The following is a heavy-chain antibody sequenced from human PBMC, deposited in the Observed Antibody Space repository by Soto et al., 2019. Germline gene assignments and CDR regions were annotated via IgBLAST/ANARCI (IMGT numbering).Heavy chain of an antibody. CDR1: GFTFRTYG. CDR3: AKGGNWNTNYGMDV. D-gene: IGHD1-20*01. J-gene: IGHJ6*02. Sequence: QVQLVESGGGVVQPGKSLRLSCVGSGFTFRTYGMHWVRQAPGKGLEWVAVISFDGSNQYYTESVKGRFTISRDNSKNTLYLPMSRLTSADKAVYYCAKGGNWNTNYGMDVWGQGTTVIVSS. V-gene: IGHV3-30*18. CDR2: ISFDGSNQ.